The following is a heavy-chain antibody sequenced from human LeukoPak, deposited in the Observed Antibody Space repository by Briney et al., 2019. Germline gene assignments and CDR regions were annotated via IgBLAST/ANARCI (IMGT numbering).Heavy chain of an antibody. Sequence: ASVKVSCKASGYTFTSYDINWVRQATGQGLEWMGWMNPNSGNTGYAQKFQGRVTMTRNTSISTAYMEPSSLRSEDTAVYYCARGMQWLEYYYYGMDVWGQGTTVTVSS. CDR2: MNPNSGNT. CDR1: GYTFTSYD. V-gene: IGHV1-8*01. D-gene: IGHD6-19*01. CDR3: ARGMQWLEYYYYGMDV. J-gene: IGHJ6*02.